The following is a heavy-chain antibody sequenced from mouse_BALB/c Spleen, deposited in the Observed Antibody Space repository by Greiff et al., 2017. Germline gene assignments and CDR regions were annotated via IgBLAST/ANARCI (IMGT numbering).Heavy chain of an antibody. J-gene: IGHJ2*01. V-gene: IGHV14-3*02. CDR1: GFNIKDTY. CDR3: ASAYYRSFDY. Sequence: VQLQQSGAELVKPGASVKLSCTASGFNIKDTYMHWVKQRPEQGLEWIGRIDPANGNTKYDPKFQGKATITADTSSNTAYLQLSSLTSEDTAVYYCASAYYRSFDYWGQGTTLTVSS. CDR2: IDPANGNT. D-gene: IGHD2-14*01.